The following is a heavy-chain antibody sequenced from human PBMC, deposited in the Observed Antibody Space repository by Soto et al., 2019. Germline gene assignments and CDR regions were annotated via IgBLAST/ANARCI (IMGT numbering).Heavy chain of an antibody. V-gene: IGHV3-23*01. CDR1: GFSFSSSA. CDR3: AKENDYSIIESNWFDA. J-gene: IGHJ5*02. D-gene: IGHD4-4*01. CDR2: ISGQGGTT. Sequence: EVILLESGGHLVAPGESLRLSCVASGFSFSSSALTWVRQAPGKGLEWVADISGQGGTTYYADSVKGRFIISRDNSKNTLSLQKTSLRVEDTAVYYCAKENDYSIIESNWFDAWGPGTLVTVSS.